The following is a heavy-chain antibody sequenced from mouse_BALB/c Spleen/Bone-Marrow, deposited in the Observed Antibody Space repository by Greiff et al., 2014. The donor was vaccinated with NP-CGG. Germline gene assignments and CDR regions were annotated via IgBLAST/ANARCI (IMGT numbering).Heavy chain of an antibody. D-gene: IGHD1-2*01. J-gene: IGHJ3*01. V-gene: IGHV6-6*02. CDR2: IRLKSNNYAT. CDR3: ATATPSWFAY. CDR1: GFTFNNYW. Sequence: EVQGVESGGGLVQPGGSMKLSCVASGFTFNNYWMNWVRQSPEKGLEWVAEIRLKSNNYATHYAESVKGRFTISRDDSKSSVYLQINYLRAEDTGIYYCATATPSWFAYWGQGTLGTVSA.